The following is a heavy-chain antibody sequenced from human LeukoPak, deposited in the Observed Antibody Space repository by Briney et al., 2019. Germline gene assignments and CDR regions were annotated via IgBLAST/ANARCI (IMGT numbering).Heavy chain of an antibody. CDR2: INHNGNVN. D-gene: IGHD4-17*01. CDR3: ARGYGDKASNLYYYYGMDV. CDR1: GFTFSSYW. Sequence: GGSLRLSCAASGFTFSSYWMNWARQAPGKGLEWVASINHNGNVNYYVDSVKGRFTISRDNSKNTLYLQMNSLRAEDTAVYYCARGYGDKASNLYYYYGMDVWGQGTTVTVSS. J-gene: IGHJ6*02. V-gene: IGHV3-7*01.